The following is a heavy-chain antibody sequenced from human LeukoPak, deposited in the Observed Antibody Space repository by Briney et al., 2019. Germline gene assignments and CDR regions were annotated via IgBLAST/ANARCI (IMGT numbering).Heavy chain of an antibody. CDR3: AREKRTYYGSGSGFDY. Sequence: SQTLSLTCTVSGGSISSGDYYWSWIRQPPGKGLEWIGYIYYSGSTYYNPSLKSRVTISVDTSKNQFSLKLSSVTAADTAVYYCAREKRTYYGSGSGFDYWGQGTLVTVSS. CDR2: IYYSGST. D-gene: IGHD3-10*01. V-gene: IGHV4-30-4*01. J-gene: IGHJ4*02. CDR1: GGSISSGDYY.